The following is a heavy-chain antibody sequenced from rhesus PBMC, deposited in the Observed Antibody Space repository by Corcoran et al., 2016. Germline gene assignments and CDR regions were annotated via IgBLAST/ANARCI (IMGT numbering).Heavy chain of an antibody. CDR1: GASISSSW. J-gene: IGHJ4*01. V-gene: IGHV4-80*01. Sequence: QVQLQESGPGLVKPSETLSLTCAVSGASISSSWWSWIRQPPGKGLEWIGEIKWNGENIYHHHPALKSRVTISKDASKNQLSRKLTSVTAADTAVYYCARNPLKNCVSSYCSSFWGQGVLVTVSS. CDR3: ARNPLKNCVSSYCSSF. CDR2: IKWNGENI. D-gene: IGHD2-15*01.